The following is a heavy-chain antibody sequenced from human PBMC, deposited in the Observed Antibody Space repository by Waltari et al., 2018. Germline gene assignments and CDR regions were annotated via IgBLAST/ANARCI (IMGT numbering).Heavy chain of an antibody. CDR2: IDNSGSKT. V-gene: IGHV3-74*01. J-gene: IGHJ6*01. Sequence: QLVESGGGLVQPGGSLRLFCSASEFPFRKFWRHWFRQAPGKGLEWVSGIDNSGSKTRYADSVKGRFTISRDNAKNTLYLQMNSLRVEETAVYYCANHRPGGYGMEVWGQGTTVTVSS. CDR1: EFPFRKFW. CDR3: ANHRPGGYGMEV. D-gene: IGHD3-22*01.